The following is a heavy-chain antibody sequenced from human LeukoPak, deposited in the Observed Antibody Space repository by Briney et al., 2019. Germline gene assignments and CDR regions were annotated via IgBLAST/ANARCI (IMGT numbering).Heavy chain of an antibody. CDR1: GFTFDDYA. D-gene: IGHD1-1*01. V-gene: IGHV3-43*02. J-gene: IGHJ6*02. Sequence: PGGSLRLSCAASGFTFDDYAMHWVRQAPGKGLEWVSLISGDGGSTYYADSVKGRFTISRDNSKNSLYLQMNSLRTEDTALYYCAKSILGWNDGGPTSDYYYYYGMDVWGQGTTVTVSS. CDR2: ISGDGGST. CDR3: AKSILGWNDGGPTSDYYYYYGMDV.